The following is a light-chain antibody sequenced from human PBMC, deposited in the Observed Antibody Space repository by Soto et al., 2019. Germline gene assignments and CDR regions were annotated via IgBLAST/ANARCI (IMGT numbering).Light chain of an antibody. CDR1: QSVSSSY. CDR2: DAS. V-gene: IGKV3-11*01. J-gene: IGKJ5*01. Sequence: EIVLTQSPGTLSLSPGERATLSCRASQSVSSSYLAWYQQRPGQAPRLLIYDASDMAPGIPARFSGSGSGTDFTLTISSLEPEDFAVYYCQQRYNWITFGQGTRLEIK. CDR3: QQRYNWIT.